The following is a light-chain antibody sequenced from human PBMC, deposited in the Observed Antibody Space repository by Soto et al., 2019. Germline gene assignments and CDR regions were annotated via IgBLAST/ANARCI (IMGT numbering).Light chain of an antibody. CDR3: QKYKSVPL. V-gene: IGKV1-27*01. Sequence: DIQMTQSPSSLSASVGDRVTITCRASQGISNYIAWYQQKPGKAPKLLISAASTLQSGVPSRFSGSGSGTDFTLTISILQPEDVATYSCQKYKSVPLFGPVNKVDIK. CDR1: QGISNY. J-gene: IGKJ3*01. CDR2: AAS.